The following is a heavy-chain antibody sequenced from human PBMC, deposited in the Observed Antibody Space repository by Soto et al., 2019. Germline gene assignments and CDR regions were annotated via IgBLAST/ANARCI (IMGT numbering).Heavy chain of an antibody. J-gene: IGHJ5*02. V-gene: IGHV4-39*07. D-gene: IGHD3-3*01. CDR2: IYYSGST. Sequence: ETLSLTCTVSGGSISSSNYHWGWIRQPPGKGLEWIGNIYYSGSTYYNPSLKSRVTISVDTSKNQFSLKLSSVTAADTAVYYCASVYYDFWSGLRYWFDPWGQGTLVTVSS. CDR3: ASVYYDFWSGLRYWFDP. CDR1: GGSISSSNYH.